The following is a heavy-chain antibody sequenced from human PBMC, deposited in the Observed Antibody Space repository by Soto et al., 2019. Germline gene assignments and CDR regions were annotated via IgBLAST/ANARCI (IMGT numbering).Heavy chain of an antibody. CDR1: GHTLTELS. V-gene: IGHV1-24*01. CDR3: ATDFRSGSHGGGLDY. Sequence: QVQMVQSGAEVKKSGASVKVSCKVSGHTLTELSIHWVRQTPGKGLEWMGGFDPKTHDTMSVQKFQGRITMTGDTSTDTAYMELSSLRSEDTATYYCATDFRSGSHGGGLDYWGQGTLVTVSS. D-gene: IGHD3-10*01. J-gene: IGHJ4*02. CDR2: FDPKTHDT.